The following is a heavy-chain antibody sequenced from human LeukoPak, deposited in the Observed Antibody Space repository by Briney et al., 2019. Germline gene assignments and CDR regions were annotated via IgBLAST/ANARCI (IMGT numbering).Heavy chain of an antibody. D-gene: IGHD2-15*01. CDR3: AARPGEVAVPYDY. CDR2: IKSKTDGGTT. CDR1: GFTFSNAW. V-gene: IGHV3-15*01. Sequence: GGSLRLSCAASGFTFSNAWMSWVRQAPGKGLEWVGRIKSKTDGGTTDYAAPVKGRFTISRDSSKNTLYLQMHSLRAEDTAVYYCAARPGEVAVPYDYWGQGTLVTVSS. J-gene: IGHJ4*02.